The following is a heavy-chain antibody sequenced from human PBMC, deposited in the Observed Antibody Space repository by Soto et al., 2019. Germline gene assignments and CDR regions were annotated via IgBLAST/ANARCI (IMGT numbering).Heavy chain of an antibody. Sequence: VQLVESGGGLIQPGGSLRLSCAASGFTVGNNYMSWVRQAPGKRLEWVSLIYSTGTTRYADSVKGRFTVSRDNAKNTLYLQINSLRAEDTAVYYCAKDGRGTGSHYNSFGYWGQGTLVTVSS. D-gene: IGHD3-10*01. J-gene: IGHJ4*02. V-gene: IGHV3-53*01. CDR2: IYSTGTT. CDR3: AKDGRGTGSHYNSFGY. CDR1: GFTVGNNY.